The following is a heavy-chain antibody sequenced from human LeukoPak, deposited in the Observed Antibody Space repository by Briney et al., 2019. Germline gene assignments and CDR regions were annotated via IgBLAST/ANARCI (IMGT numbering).Heavy chain of an antibody. CDR3: TTSGYPPVFDF. D-gene: IGHD3-22*01. V-gene: IGHV4-59*01. Sequence: SETLSLTCTVSGGSIENFYWSWIRQPPGKGLEWIGYIYHSGSTNHNPSLKNRVTISVDTSKNQFSLNLGSVTAADTAVYYCTTSGYPPVFDFWGQGTLVTVSS. CDR2: IYHSGST. CDR1: GGSIENFY. J-gene: IGHJ4*02.